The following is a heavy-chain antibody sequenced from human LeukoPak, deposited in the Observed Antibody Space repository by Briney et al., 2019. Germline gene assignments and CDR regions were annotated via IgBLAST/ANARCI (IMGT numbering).Heavy chain of an antibody. Sequence: GGSLRLSCAASGFTFSSYSMNWVRQAPGKGLEWVSYISSSSSTIYYADSVKGRFTISRDNAKNSLYLQMNSLRDEDTAVYYCXRXTPXYYDSSGYLFDYWGQGTLVTVSS. V-gene: IGHV3-48*02. CDR2: ISSSSSTI. D-gene: IGHD3-22*01. CDR1: GFTFSSYS. CDR3: XRXTPXYYDSSGYLFDY. J-gene: IGHJ4*02.